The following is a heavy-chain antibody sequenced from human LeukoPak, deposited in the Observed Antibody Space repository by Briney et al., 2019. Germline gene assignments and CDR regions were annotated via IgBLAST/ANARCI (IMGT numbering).Heavy chain of an antibody. J-gene: IGHJ4*02. D-gene: IGHD3-22*01. CDR3: AREDYYDSGSSDY. CDR2: MNPNSGDT. V-gene: IGHV1-8*03. CDR1: GYTFTGYY. Sequence: ASVKVSCKASGYTFTGYYMHWVRQAPGQGLEWMGWMNPNSGDTNHAQKFQGRVTITRNTSISTAYMELSSLRSEDTAIYYCAREDYYDSGSSDYWGQGTLVTVSS.